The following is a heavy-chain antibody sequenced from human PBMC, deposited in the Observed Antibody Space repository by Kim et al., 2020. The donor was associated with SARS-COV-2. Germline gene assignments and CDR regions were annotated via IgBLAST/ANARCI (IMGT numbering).Heavy chain of an antibody. J-gene: IGHJ5*02. CDR1: GGSISSYY. CDR3: AXXYVXXXVNXXXP. D-gene: IGHD3-16*01. Sequence: SETLSLTCTVSGGSISSYYWSWIRQPPGKGLXWIGYXYYSGSTNYNPSLKSRVTXSVDXXKNQXXXKLXSLTAXDTAXXYCAXXYVXXXVNXXXP. V-gene: IGHV4-59*13. CDR2: XYYSGST.